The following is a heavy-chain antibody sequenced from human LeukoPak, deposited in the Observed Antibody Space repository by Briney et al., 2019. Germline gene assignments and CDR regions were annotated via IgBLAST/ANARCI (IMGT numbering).Heavy chain of an antibody. V-gene: IGHV3-23*01. CDR1: GFTFSNYA. CDR3: ARLGVAFDY. CDR2: ISTISGSGPGT. Sequence: PGGSLRLSCAASGFTFSNYAMSWVRQAPGKGLEWVSAISTISGSGPGTYYADSVKGRFTISRDKSKNTLYLQMNSLRAEDTAVYYCARLGVAFDYWGQGTLVTVSS. D-gene: IGHD3-10*01. J-gene: IGHJ4*02.